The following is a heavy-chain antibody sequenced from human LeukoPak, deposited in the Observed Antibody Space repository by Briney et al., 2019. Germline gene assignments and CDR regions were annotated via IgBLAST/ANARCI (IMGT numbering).Heavy chain of an antibody. D-gene: IGHD7-27*01. CDR3: AKDGGLWVSAHWGDS. J-gene: IGHJ4*02. Sequence: SGGSLRLSCTASGFTFSSYTMSWVRQAPGKGLKWVSTITTGGPNTYYADSVKGRFTVSRDDSKNTLCLQMNSLRAEDTAVYYCAKDGGLWVSAHWGDSWGRGTLVTVSS. V-gene: IGHV3-23*01. CDR1: GFTFSSYT. CDR2: ITTGGPNT.